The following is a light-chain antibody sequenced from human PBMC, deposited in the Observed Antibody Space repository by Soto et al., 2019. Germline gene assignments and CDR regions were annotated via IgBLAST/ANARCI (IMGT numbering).Light chain of an antibody. CDR2: GAS. J-gene: IGKJ2*01. CDR1: QSVSSSY. V-gene: IGKV3-20*01. CDR3: QQYGRSPYT. Sequence: DIVLTQSPGTLSLSPGERATLSCRASQSVSSSYLAWYQQKPGQAPRLLIYGASSWATGIPDRFSGSGSGTDFTLTISRLEPEDFAVYYCQQYGRSPYTFGQGTKLEIK.